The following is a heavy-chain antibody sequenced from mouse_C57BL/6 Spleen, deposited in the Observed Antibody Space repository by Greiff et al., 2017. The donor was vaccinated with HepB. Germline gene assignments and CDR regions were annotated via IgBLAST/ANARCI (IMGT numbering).Heavy chain of an antibody. CDR2: FYPGSGSI. Sequence: QVQLQQSGAELVKPGASVKLSCKASGYTLTEYTIHWVKQRSGKGLEWIGWFYPGSGSIKYNEKFKDKDTLTADKSSSTVYMELSRLTSEDSAVYFCARHGPFYYGAMDYWGQGTSVTVSS. J-gene: IGHJ4*01. V-gene: IGHV1-62-2*01. D-gene: IGHD2-1*01. CDR3: ARHGPFYYGAMDY. CDR1: GYTLTEYT.